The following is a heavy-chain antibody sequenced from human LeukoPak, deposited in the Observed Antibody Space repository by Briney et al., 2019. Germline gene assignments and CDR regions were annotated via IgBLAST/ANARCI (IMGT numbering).Heavy chain of an antibody. CDR2: LRPNGSNN. CDR1: GSTPSAFG. V-gene: IGHV3-30*02. CDR3: AKDQAGTWGLDY. J-gene: IGHJ4*02. D-gene: IGHD3-10*01. Sequence: GGSLRLSCAASGSTPSAFGMHWVRQAPGKGLEWVAFLRPNGSNNYVDSVKGRFTISRDNSKNTLYLQMNGLRTEDTAFYYCAKDQAGTWGLDYWGQGTLVTVSS.